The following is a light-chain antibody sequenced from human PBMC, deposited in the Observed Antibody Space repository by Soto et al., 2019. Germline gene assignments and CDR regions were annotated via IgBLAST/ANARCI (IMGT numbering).Light chain of an antibody. J-gene: IGKJ2*01. V-gene: IGKV3D-7*01. CDR2: GAS. Sequence: ENVLTQSPDILSLSPGERATLSCRASQSVSSSSLSWYQHKPGQAPRLLIYGASTRATGIPARFSGSGSGTDFTLTISSLQPEDFAVYFCQQDDNFPYTFGQGTRLEIK. CDR1: QSVSSSS. CDR3: QQDDNFPYT.